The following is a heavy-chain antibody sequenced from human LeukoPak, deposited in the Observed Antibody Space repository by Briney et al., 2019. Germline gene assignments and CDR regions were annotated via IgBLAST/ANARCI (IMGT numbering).Heavy chain of an antibody. Sequence: SETLSLTCAVYGGSFSGYYWSWIRQPPGKGLEWIGEINHSGSTNYNPSLKSRVTISVDTSKNQFSLKLSSVTAADTAVYYCASHLRRFCSSTSCYSGYYYYGMDVWGQGTTVTVS. V-gene: IGHV4-34*01. J-gene: IGHJ6*02. CDR3: ASHLRRFCSSTSCYSGYYYYGMDV. CDR2: INHSGST. CDR1: GGSFSGYY. D-gene: IGHD2-2*02.